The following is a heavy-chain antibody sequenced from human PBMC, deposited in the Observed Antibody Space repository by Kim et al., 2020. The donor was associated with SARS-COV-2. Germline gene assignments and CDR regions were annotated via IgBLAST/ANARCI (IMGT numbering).Heavy chain of an antibody. D-gene: IGHD3-22*01. CDR1: GGTFSSYA. CDR3: VAERPYYDSNGYYPFDY. V-gene: IGHV1-69*13. J-gene: IGHJ4*02. Sequence: SVKVSCKASGGTFSSYAISWVRQAPGQGLEWMGGIIPIFGTANYAQKFQGRVTITADESTSTAYMELSSLRSEDTAVYYCVAERPYYDSNGYYPFDYWGQGTLVTVSS. CDR2: IIPIFGTA.